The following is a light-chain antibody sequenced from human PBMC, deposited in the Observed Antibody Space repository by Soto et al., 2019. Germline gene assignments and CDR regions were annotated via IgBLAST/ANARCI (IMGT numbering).Light chain of an antibody. V-gene: IGKV1-27*01. J-gene: IGKJ1*01. Sequence: DIQMTQSPSSLSASVGDRVTITCRASQGVSNYLYWYQQKQAKVPKLLIYSASTLQSGVPSRFSGSGSGTEFTLTISSLQPEDVATYYCQHYNSASWTFGQGTKVEIK. CDR1: QGVSNY. CDR3: QHYNSASWT. CDR2: SAS.